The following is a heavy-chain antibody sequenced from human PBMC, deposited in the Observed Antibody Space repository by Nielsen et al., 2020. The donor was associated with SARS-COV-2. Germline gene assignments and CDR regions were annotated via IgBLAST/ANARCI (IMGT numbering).Heavy chain of an antibody. CDR3: ARQLVRGVIRYWYFDL. Sequence: KVSCKGSGYSFTSYWIGWVRQMPGKGLEWMGIIYPGDSDTRYSPSFQGQVIISADKSISTAYLQWSSLKASDTAMYYCARQLVRGVIRYWYFDLWGRGTLVTVSS. V-gene: IGHV5-51*01. CDR1: GYSFTSYW. D-gene: IGHD3-10*01. J-gene: IGHJ2*01. CDR2: IYPGDSDT.